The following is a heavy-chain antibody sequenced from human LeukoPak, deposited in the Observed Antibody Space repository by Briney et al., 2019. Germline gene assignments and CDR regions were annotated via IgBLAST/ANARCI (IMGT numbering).Heavy chain of an antibody. CDR2: ISSTGSHT. Sequence: GGSLRLSCAASGFTFSSYSMNWVRQAPGKGLEWVSSISSTGSHTNYADSVKGRFTMSRDNARNSLYLQMNGLRAEDTAVYYCASRLANCGGDCYSDAHDIWGQGTMVTVSS. CDR1: GFTFSSYS. CDR3: ASRLANCGGDCYSDAHDI. V-gene: IGHV3-21*06. J-gene: IGHJ3*02. D-gene: IGHD2-21*02.